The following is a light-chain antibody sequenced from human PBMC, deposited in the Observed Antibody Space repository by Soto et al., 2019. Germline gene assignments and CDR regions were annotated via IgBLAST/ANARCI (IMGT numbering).Light chain of an antibody. CDR2: GAS. J-gene: IGKJ1*01. CDR1: QNIRMY. CDR3: QQSFNIPWT. Sequence: DIQMTQSPSSLSASVGDRVTLTCRASQNIRMYLNWYQQKPGKAPKILIYGASSLYSGVPSRFSGGGSETDYTLTISNLQPEDFASYICQQSFNIPWTFGQGTKIDI. V-gene: IGKV1-39*01.